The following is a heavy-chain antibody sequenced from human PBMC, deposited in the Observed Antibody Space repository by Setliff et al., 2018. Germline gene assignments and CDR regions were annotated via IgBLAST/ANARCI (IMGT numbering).Heavy chain of an antibody. CDR3: ARRPIALAGYRKGALDI. V-gene: IGHV1-18*01. J-gene: IGHJ3*02. CDR1: GYSFTSFS. D-gene: IGHD6-19*01. Sequence: ASVKVSCKASGYSFTSFSITWVRQAPGQGLEWLGWVSTYNGDTKSAQKFRGRVTMTTDISTSTVYMELRTLRSDDTAVYYCARRPIALAGYRKGALDIWGQGTMVTVSS. CDR2: VSTYNGDT.